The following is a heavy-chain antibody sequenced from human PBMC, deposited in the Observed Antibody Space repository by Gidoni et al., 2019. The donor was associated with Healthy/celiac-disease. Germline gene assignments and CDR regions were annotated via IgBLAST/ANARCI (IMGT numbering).Heavy chain of an antibody. V-gene: IGHV4-4*02. CDR2: ST. J-gene: IGHJ4*02. D-gene: IGHD1-1*01. CDR3: ARGGNWYNRIFDY. Sequence: STKYNPSLKSRVTISVDKSKNQFSLKLSSVTAADTAVYYCARGGNWYNRIFDYWGQGTLVTVSS.